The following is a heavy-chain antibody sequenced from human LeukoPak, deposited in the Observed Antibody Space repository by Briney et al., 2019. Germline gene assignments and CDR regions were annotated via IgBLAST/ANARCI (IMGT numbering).Heavy chain of an antibody. CDR3: ARDHGSGYSSSWSDY. V-gene: IGHV3-20*04. CDR1: GYRFYDYG. D-gene: IGHD6-13*01. Sequence: PGGSLRLSCAASGYRFYDYGMSWVRQAPGKGVEWVSGINWYGGSTGYADCVKGRFTISRDNAKNSLYLQMNSLRAEDTAVYYCARDHGSGYSSSWSDYWGQGTLVTVSS. CDR2: INWYGGST. J-gene: IGHJ4*02.